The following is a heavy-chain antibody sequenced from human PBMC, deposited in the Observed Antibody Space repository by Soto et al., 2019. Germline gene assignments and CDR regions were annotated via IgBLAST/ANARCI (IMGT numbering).Heavy chain of an antibody. CDR2: IYYSGST. Sequence: SETLSLTCTVSGGSISSSSHYWGWIRQPPGKGLEWIGSIYYSGSTYYNPSLKSRVTISVDTSKNQFSLKLSSVTAADTAVYYCASGTTGTTSVAALDYWGQRTPVTVSS. V-gene: IGHV4-39*01. D-gene: IGHD1-1*01. J-gene: IGHJ4*02. CDR1: GGSISSSSHY. CDR3: ASGTTGTTSVAALDY.